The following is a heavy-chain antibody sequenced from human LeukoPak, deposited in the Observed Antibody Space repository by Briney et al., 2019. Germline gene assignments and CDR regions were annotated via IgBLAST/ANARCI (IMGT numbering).Heavy chain of an antibody. J-gene: IGHJ4*02. CDR1: GFTFSSYA. CDR2: ISGSGGST. D-gene: IGHD3-10*01. Sequence: PGGSLRLSCAASGFTFSSYAMSWVRQAPGKGLEWVSAISGSGGSTYYADSVKGRFTISRDNSKNTLYLKMNSLRAEDTAVYYCAKDPDGSGSYADYWGQGTLVTVSS. V-gene: IGHV3-23*01. CDR3: AKDPDGSGSYADY.